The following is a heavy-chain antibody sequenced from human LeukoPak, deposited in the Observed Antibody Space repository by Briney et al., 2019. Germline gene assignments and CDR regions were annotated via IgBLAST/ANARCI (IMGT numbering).Heavy chain of an antibody. J-gene: IGHJ4*02. D-gene: IGHD6-6*01. CDR2: INPNSGGT. Sequence: GASVKVSCKASGYTFTGYYMHWVRQAPGQGLEWMGWINPNSGGTNYAQKFQGRVTMTRDTSISTAYMELSRLRSDDTAVYYCARAKWSSSAPRTRYYFDYWGQGTLVTVSS. CDR3: ARAKWSSSAPRTRYYFDY. CDR1: GYTFTGYY. V-gene: IGHV1-2*02.